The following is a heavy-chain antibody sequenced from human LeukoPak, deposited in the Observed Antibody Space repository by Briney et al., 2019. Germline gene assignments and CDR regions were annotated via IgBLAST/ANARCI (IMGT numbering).Heavy chain of an antibody. V-gene: IGHV4-38-2*02. Sequence: PSETLSPSYTFSDYSITTNYWGGIRQPPGRGEGWVGTIDRIGNTFYNPSLTSRVSISVDTSKNHFSHNLTSVTATDTALYYCARVYWRLGAHDAFDIWGQGTMVTVSS. CDR3: ARVYWRLGAHDAFDI. J-gene: IGHJ3*02. D-gene: IGHD1-26*01. CDR1: DYSITTNY. CDR2: IDRIGNT.